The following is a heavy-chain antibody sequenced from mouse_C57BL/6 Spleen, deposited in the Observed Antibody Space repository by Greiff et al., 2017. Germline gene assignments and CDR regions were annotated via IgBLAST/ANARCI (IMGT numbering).Heavy chain of an antibody. J-gene: IGHJ2*01. CDR2: IDPSDSYT. V-gene: IGHV1-59*01. D-gene: IGHD3-2*02. CDR1: GYTFTSYW. CDR3: ARGGETAQAYFDY. Sequence: QVQLQQPGAELVRPGTSVKLSCKASGYTFTSYWMHWVKQRPGQGLEWIGVIDPSDSYTNYNQKLKGKATLTVDTSSSTAYMQLSSLTSEDSAVYYCARGGETAQAYFDYWGQGTTLTVSS.